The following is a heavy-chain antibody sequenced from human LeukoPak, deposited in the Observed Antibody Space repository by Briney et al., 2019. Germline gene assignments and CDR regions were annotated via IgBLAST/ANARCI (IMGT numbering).Heavy chain of an antibody. CDR3: APGPCSSTSCYAAEGY. J-gene: IGHJ4*02. CDR2: ISGSGDNT. V-gene: IGHV3-23*01. Sequence: GGSLRLSCAASGFTFSSYAMSWVRQAPAKGLEWVSAISGSGDNTYYADSVKGRFTISRDNSKKTLYLQMSSLRAEDTAVYYCAPGPCSSTSCYAAEGYWGQGTLVTVSS. D-gene: IGHD2-2*01. CDR1: GFTFSSYA.